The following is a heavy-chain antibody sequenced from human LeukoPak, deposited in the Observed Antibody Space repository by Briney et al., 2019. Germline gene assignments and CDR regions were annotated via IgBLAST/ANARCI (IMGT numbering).Heavy chain of an antibody. CDR3: AKEFDIVLKGVMDV. D-gene: IGHD2-8*01. V-gene: IGHV1-69*06. J-gene: IGHJ6*02. CDR1: GGTFSSYA. Sequence: SVKVSCKASGGTFSSYAISWVRQAPGQGLEWMGGIIPIFGTANYAQKFQGRVTITADKSTSTAYMELSSLRSEDTAVYYCAKEFDIVLKGVMDVWGQGTTVTVSS. CDR2: IIPIFGTA.